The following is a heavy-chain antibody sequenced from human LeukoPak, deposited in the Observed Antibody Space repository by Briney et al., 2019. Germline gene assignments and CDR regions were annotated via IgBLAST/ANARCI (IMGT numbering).Heavy chain of an antibody. V-gene: IGHV4-59*08. CDR2: IYYSGST. D-gene: IGHD3-16*01. CDR3: ARLRRGEAFDY. CDR1: GGSISSYY. Sequence: PSETLSLTCTVSGGSISSYYWSWIRQPPVKGLEWIGYIYYSGSTNYNPSLKSRVTISVDTSKNQFSLKLSSVTAADTAVYYCARLRRGEAFDYWGQGTLVTVSS. J-gene: IGHJ4*02.